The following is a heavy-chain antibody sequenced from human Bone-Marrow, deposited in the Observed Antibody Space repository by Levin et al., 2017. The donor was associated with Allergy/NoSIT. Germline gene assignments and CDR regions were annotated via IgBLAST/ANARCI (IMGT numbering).Heavy chain of an antibody. J-gene: IGHJ5*02. CDR1: GGSISGSDYC. V-gene: IGHV4-39*01. Sequence: SETLSLTCAVSGGSISGSDYCWGWIRQSPGKGLEWIGTFCSSGSTYYNPSLKSRVTISIDTSKNPFSLRLPSVTAADTAVFYCARQEIDCTGASCYAPMFDPWGQGTLVSVSS. D-gene: IGHD2-2*01. CDR2: FCSSGST. CDR3: ARQEIDCTGASCYAPMFDP.